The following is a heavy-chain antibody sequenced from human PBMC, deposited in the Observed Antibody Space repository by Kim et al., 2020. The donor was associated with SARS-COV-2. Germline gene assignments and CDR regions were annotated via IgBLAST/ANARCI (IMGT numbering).Heavy chain of an antibody. CDR1: GYTFTGYY. CDR3: ARALYTMIPRTGAFDI. D-gene: IGHD3-22*01. Sequence: ASVKVSCKASGYTFTGYYMHWVRQAPGQGLEWMGWINPNSGGTNYAQKFQGWVTMTRDTSISTAYMELSRLRSDDTAVYYCARALYTMIPRTGAFDIWGQGTMVTVSS. J-gene: IGHJ3*02. CDR2: INPNSGGT. V-gene: IGHV1-2*04.